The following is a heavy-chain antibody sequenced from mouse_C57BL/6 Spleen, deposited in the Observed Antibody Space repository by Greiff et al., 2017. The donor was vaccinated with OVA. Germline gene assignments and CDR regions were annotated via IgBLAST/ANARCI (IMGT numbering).Heavy chain of an antibody. D-gene: IGHD1-1*01. V-gene: IGHV3-1*01. J-gene: IGHJ2*01. CDR1: GYSITSGYD. Sequence: EVQLQQSGPGMVKPSQSLSLTCTVTGYSITSGYDWHWIRHFPGNKLEWMGYISYSGSTNYNPSLKSRISITHDTSKNHFFLKLNSVTTEDTATYYCARGAVRNFDYWGQGTTLTVSS. CDR2: ISYSGST. CDR3: ARGAVRNFDY.